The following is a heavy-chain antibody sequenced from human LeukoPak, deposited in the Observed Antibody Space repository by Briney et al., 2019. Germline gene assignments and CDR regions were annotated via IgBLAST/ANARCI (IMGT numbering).Heavy chain of an antibody. CDR3: ARDTAGFDY. CDR2: IKQDGSEK. Sequence: GGSLRLSCAASGFTFGDTWMNWVRQVPGQGLEWVANIKQDGSEKFYVASVKGRFTISRDNGKSSLYLQMNSLRAEDTVVYYCARDTAGFDYWGQGSLVTVSS. D-gene: IGHD2-21*02. V-gene: IGHV3-7*03. J-gene: IGHJ4*02. CDR1: GFTFGDTW.